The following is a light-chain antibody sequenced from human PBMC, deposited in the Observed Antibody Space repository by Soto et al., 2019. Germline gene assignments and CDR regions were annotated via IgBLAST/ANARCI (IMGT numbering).Light chain of an antibody. CDR1: QSVSSSF. V-gene: IGKV3-20*01. CDR3: QQYADSPHT. J-gene: IGKJ2*01. CDR2: AAS. Sequence: EVVVTQSPGTLSLSPGERATLSCRASQSVSSSFLAWYQQKPGQAPRLLIHAASTGTTGIPARFRGSGYATDLTLTISSLEPEDSVVYFCQQYADSPHTFGQGTKVEIK.